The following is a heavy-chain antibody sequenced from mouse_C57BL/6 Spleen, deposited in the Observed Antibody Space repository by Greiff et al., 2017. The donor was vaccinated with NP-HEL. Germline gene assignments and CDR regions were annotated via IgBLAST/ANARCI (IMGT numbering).Heavy chain of an antibody. J-gene: IGHJ3*01. CDR2: ISSGGSYT. CDR3: ARHVSKEFAY. V-gene: IGHV5-6*01. Sequence: EVNLVESGGDLVKPGGSLKLSCAASGFTFSSYGMSWVRQTPDKRLEWVATISSGGSYTYYPESVKGRFTISRDNAKNTLYLQMSSLKSEDTAMYYCARHVSKEFAYWGQGTLVTVSA. CDR1: GFTFSSYG.